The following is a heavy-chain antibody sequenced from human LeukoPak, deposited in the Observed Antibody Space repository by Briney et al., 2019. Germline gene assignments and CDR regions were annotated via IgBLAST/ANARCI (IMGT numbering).Heavy chain of an antibody. CDR2: ISASGGST. CDR3: ATYGPLTGDDY. V-gene: IGHV3-23*01. J-gene: IGHJ4*02. CDR1: GFTFSSSA. D-gene: IGHD7-27*01. Sequence: GGSLRLSCAASGFTFSSSAMSWVRQVPGKGLEWVSGISASGGSTYYADSVKGRFSISRDNSKNMLYLQMNSLRAEDTAVYYCATYGPLTGDDYWGQGTLVTVSS.